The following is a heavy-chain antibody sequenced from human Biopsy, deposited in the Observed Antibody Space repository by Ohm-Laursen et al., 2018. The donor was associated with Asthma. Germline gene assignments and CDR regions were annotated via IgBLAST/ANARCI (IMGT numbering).Heavy chain of an antibody. Sequence: TLSLTCAASGGSISSGGYSWNWIRQPPGKGLEWIGYTFYSGGTYYNPSLKSRVTISVDRSTKQISLKVRSVTAADTAVYFCARGAYYEDSNGYHGAFDIWGQGAMVTVSS. CDR2: TFYSGGT. V-gene: IGHV4-30-2*01. CDR3: ARGAYYEDSNGYHGAFDI. CDR1: GGSISSGGYS. J-gene: IGHJ3*02. D-gene: IGHD3-22*01.